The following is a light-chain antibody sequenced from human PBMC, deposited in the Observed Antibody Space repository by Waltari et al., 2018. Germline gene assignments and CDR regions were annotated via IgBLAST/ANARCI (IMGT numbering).Light chain of an antibody. J-gene: IGKJ2*01. CDR2: TAS. CDR1: QSISSY. Sequence: DIQMTQSPSSLSASVGDRVTITCRASQSISSYLNWYQHKPGKAPKLLIYTASSLHSEVPSRFSGSGSGTDFTLTISSLQPEDFAAYYCQQSYSAPYTFGQGTKLEI. CDR3: QQSYSAPYT. V-gene: IGKV1-39*01.